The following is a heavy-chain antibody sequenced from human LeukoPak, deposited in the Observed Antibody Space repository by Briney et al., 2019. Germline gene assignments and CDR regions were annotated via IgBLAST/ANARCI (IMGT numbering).Heavy chain of an antibody. Sequence: SGPTLVKPTQTLTLTCTFSGFSLSTSGVGVGWIRQPPGKALEWLALIYWDDDKRYSPSLKSRLTITKDTSKSQVVLTMTNMDPLDTATYYCAREIRDSIGDKYYRWFDPWGQGTLVTVSS. CDR2: IYWDDDK. CDR3: AREIRDSIGDKYYRWFDP. CDR1: GFSLSTSGVG. D-gene: IGHD2/OR15-2a*01. J-gene: IGHJ5*02. V-gene: IGHV2-5*02.